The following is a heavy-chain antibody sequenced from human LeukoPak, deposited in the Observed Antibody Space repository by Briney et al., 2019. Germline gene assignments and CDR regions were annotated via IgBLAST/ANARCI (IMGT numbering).Heavy chain of an antibody. CDR2: IMGGGGTT. V-gene: IGHV3-23*01. CDR1: GSTFATYR. Sequence: PGGSRRLSWAASGSTFATYRMGWVRQAPGRGRGWVSGIMGGGGTTIYAASVKGGFTMSRDISRNPLYLQMNSLRADDTAVYYCAKDEGSGWYYFDYWGQGSLVTVSS. CDR3: AKDEGSGWYYFDY. J-gene: IGHJ4*02. D-gene: IGHD6-19*01.